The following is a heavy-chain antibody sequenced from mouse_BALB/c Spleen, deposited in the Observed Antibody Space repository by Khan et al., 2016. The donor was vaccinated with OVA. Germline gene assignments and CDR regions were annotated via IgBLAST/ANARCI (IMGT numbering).Heavy chain of an antibody. J-gene: IGHJ2*01. Sequence: EVQLVESGPGLVKPSQSLSLTCTVTGYSITTDYAWNWIRQFPGNKLEWMGYISYSGNTKYNPSLKSRFSITRDTSKNQFFLQLKSVTTEDTARYYCARVYRGDFDYWGQGTTLTVSS. CDR1: GYSITTDYA. V-gene: IGHV3-2*02. D-gene: IGHD2-14*01. CDR2: ISYSGNT. CDR3: ARVYRGDFDY.